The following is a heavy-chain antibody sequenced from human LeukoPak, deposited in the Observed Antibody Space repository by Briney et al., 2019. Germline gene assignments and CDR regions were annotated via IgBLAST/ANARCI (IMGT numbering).Heavy chain of an antibody. V-gene: IGHV3-9*01. CDR3: AREKGFDYGEAFDI. J-gene: IGHJ3*02. D-gene: IGHD4-17*01. CDR1: GFTFDDYA. CDR2: ISWNSGSI. Sequence: GRSLRLSCAASGFTFDDYAMHWVRQAPGKGLEWVSGISWNSGSIGYADSVKGRFTISRDNAKKSLYLQMNSLRAEDTAVYYCAREKGFDYGEAFDIWGQGTMVTVSS.